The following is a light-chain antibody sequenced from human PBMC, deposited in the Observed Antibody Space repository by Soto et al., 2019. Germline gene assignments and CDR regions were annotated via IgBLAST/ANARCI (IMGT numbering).Light chain of an antibody. J-gene: IGKJ5*01. CDR1: QTISSW. CDR3: QQYNSYPIT. Sequence: DIQMTQSPSTLSGSVGDRVTITCRASQTISSWLAWYQQKPGKAPNLLIYGASSLESGVPSRFSGSGSGTEFTLTISSLQPDDFATYYCQQYNSYPITFGQGTRLEIK. V-gene: IGKV1-5*01. CDR2: GAS.